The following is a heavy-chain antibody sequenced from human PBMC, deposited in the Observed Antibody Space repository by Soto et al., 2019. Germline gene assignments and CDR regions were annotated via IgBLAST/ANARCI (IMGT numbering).Heavy chain of an antibody. CDR3: AKVPGQYSRLDVIDY. J-gene: IGHJ4*02. Sequence: PGGPMRLSCAASGFTFSSYGMHWVSKEKGKGLEWVAVISYDGSNKYYADSVKGRFTISRDNSTNTLYLQMNSLRAEDTAVYYCAKVPGQYSRLDVIDYWGQGTLVTVSS. D-gene: IGHD6-6*01. V-gene: IGHV3-30*18. CDR2: ISYDGSNK. CDR1: GFTFSSYG.